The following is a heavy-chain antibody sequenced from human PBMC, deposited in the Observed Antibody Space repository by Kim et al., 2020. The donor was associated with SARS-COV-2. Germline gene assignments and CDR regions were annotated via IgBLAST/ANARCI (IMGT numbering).Heavy chain of an antibody. D-gene: IGHD6-19*01. J-gene: IGHJ4*02. CDR2: IRSKADGGTT. V-gene: IGHV3-49*03. CDR3: TRVSGGWSVDYFDY. CDR1: GFTFGDYA. Sequence: GGSLRLSCTASGFTFGDYAMSWFRQAPGKGLEWVGFIRSKADGGTTEYAASVKGRFTISRDDSKSIAYLQMNSLKTEDTAVYYCTRVSGGWSVDYFDYWGPGTLVPGSS.